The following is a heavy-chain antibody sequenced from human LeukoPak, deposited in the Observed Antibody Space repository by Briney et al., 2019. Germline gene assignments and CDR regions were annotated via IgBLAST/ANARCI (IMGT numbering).Heavy chain of an antibody. CDR2: ISGSGGGT. CDR1: GFTFTNYG. Sequence: GGSLRLSCVASGFTFTNYGMSWVRQAPGKGLEGVSGISGSGGGTYYADSVKGRFTISRDISKNTLYLQLNSLRAEDTAVYFCAKDLRTLDAFDIWGQGTMVIVSS. J-gene: IGHJ3*02. V-gene: IGHV3-23*01. CDR3: AKDLRTLDAFDI.